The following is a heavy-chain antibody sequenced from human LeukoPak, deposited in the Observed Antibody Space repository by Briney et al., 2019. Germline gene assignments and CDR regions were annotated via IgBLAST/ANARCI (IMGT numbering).Heavy chain of an antibody. V-gene: IGHV3-49*04. CDR1: GLTFTDAW. D-gene: IGHD2-2*02. J-gene: IGHJ4*02. Sequence: GGSLRLSCEISAFSVSGLTFTDAWVTWVRQAPGKGLEWVGFIRSKAYGGTTEYAASVKGRFTISRDDSKSIAYLQMNSLKTEDTAVYYCTRRGSTSCYTDWGQGTLVTVSS. CDR3: TRRGSTSCYTD. CDR2: IRSKAYGGTT.